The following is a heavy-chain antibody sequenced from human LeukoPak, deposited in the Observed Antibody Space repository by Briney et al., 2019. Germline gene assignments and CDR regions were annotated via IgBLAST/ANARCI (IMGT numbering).Heavy chain of an antibody. CDR2: IYYSGST. V-gene: IGHV4-59*01. D-gene: IGHD1-1*01. Sequence: SETLSLTCTVSGGSINSYYWSWIRQPPGKGLEWIGYIYYSGSTNYNPSLKSRVTISVDTSKNPFSLKLSSVTAADTAVYYCAREGAGTVDYWGQGTLVTVSS. J-gene: IGHJ4*02. CDR1: GGSINSYY. CDR3: AREGAGTVDY.